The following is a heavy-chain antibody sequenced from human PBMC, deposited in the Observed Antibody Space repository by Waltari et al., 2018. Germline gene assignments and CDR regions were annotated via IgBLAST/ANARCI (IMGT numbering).Heavy chain of an antibody. CDR3: AGDRAIGLFFDY. J-gene: IGHJ4*02. Sequence: QVQLQESGPGLVKPSGTLALTCAVSCYSIRCHFWWRWVRQSPEKGLEWIGQVHHSGKTHYNPSLQSRVAISVDKPKNQFSLNLNSVTAADTAIYYCAGDRAIGLFFDYWGRGTLVTVSS. CDR1: CYSIRCHFW. V-gene: IGHV4-4*02. D-gene: IGHD2-2*01. CDR2: VHHSGKT.